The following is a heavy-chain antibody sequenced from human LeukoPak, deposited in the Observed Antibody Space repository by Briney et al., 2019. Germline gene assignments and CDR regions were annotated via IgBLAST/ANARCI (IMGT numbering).Heavy chain of an antibody. V-gene: IGHV3-23*01. D-gene: IGHD2-8*01. CDR2: ISFSGGST. J-gene: IGHJ2*01. CDR3: AKVTMAAYWYIDL. Sequence: GGSLRLSCAASGFTFSSHALSWVRQAPGKGLEWVSGISFSGGSTYYADSVKGGFTISRDNSQNTLYLQMNSLRAEDTAEYYCAKVTMAAYWYIDLWGRGTLVTVSS. CDR1: GFTFSSHA.